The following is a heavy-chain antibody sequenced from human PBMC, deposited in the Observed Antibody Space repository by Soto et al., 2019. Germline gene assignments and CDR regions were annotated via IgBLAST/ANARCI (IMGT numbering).Heavy chain of an antibody. CDR3: ARDTDNYDYVWGSYRPFDY. J-gene: IGHJ4*02. Sequence: ASVKVSCKASGYTFTSYGISWVRQAPGQGLEWMGWISAYNGNTNYAQKLQGRVTMTTDTSTSTAYMELRSLRSDDTAVYYCARDTDNYDYVWGSYRPFDYWGQGTLVTVSS. CDR1: GYTFTSYG. D-gene: IGHD3-16*02. CDR2: ISAYNGNT. V-gene: IGHV1-18*01.